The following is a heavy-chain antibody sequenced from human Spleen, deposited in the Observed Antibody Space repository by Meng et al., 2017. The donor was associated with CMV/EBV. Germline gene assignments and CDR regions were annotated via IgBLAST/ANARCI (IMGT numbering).Heavy chain of an antibody. CDR1: GYTFTSYY. J-gene: IGHJ5*02. V-gene: IGHV1-46*01. D-gene: IGHD3-3*01. CDR3: ARDPEYHITIFGVVTPGWFDP. CDR2: INPSGGST. Sequence: ASVKVSCKASGYTFTSYYMHWVRQAPGQGLEWMGIINPSGGSTSYAQKFQGRVTMTRDTSTSTVYMELSSLRAEDTAVYYCARDPEYHITIFGVVTPGWFDPWGQGTLVTVSS.